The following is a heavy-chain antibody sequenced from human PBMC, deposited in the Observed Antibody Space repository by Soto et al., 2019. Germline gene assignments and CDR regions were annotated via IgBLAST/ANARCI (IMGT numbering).Heavy chain of an antibody. J-gene: IGHJ4*02. CDR3: ARGTHYYESSAYFDY. V-gene: IGHV4-59*01. CDR1: GGSFSSYY. Sequence: SETLSLTCTVSGGSFSSYYWSWIRQPPGKGLEWIGYIYYSGSTNYNPSLKSRVTISVDTSKNQFSLRLSSVTAADTAVYYCARGTHYYESSAYFDYWGQGTLVTVS. CDR2: IYYSGST. D-gene: IGHD3-22*01.